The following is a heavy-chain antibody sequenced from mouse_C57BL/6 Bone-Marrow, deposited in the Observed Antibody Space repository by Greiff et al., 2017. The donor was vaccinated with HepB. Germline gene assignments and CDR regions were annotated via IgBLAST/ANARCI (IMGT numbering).Heavy chain of an antibody. V-gene: IGHV1-9*01. CDR3: ERWMGDGCYLDY. CDR1: GYTFTGYW. D-gene: IGHD2-3*01. Sequence: VKLLESGAELMKPGASVKLSCKATGYTFTGYWIAWVKQRPGHGLEWIGEILPGSGSTNYNENFKGKATFTTDTSSNTAYMQLSSLTTEDSAIYYCERWMGDGCYLDYWGQGTTLTVSS. CDR2: ILPGSGST. J-gene: IGHJ2*01.